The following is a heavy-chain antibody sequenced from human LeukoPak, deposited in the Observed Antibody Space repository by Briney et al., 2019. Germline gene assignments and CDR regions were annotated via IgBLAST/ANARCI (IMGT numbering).Heavy chain of an antibody. CDR1: GFTFSSYA. J-gene: IGHJ4*02. V-gene: IGHV3-30-3*01. CDR3: ARGSTEEGGVDY. CDR2: ISYDGSNK. D-gene: IGHD3-16*01. Sequence: GRSLRLSCAASGFTFSSYAMHWVRQAPGKGLEWVAVISYDGSNKYYADSVKGRFTISRDNSKNTLYLQMNSLRAEDTAVYYCARGSTEEGGVDYWGQGTLVTVSS.